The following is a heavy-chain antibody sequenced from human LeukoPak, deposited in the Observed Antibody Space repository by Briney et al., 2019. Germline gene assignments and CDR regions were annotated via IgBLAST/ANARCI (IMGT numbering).Heavy chain of an antibody. J-gene: IGHJ4*02. V-gene: IGHV3-66*02. CDR2: LYSGGPT. Sequence: GGSLKLSCAASGFTVSSTYMSWVRQAPGKGLEWVSVLYSGGPTYYADSVKGRFTISRDNSKNTVYLQMNSLRAEDTAVYYCAKDSNYDYWGQGTLVTVSS. CDR1: GFTVSSTY. D-gene: IGHD6-13*01. CDR3: AKDSNYDY.